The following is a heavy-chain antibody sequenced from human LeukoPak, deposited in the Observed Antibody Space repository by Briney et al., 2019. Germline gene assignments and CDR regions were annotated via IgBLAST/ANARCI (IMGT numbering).Heavy chain of an antibody. CDR1: GGSISSGHSS. V-gene: IGHV4-30-2*01. CDR3: ARGGTAFDI. J-gene: IGHJ3*02. CDR2: IYHSGST. D-gene: IGHD1-26*01. Sequence: PSQTLSLTCAVSGGSISSGHSSWNWFRQPPGKGLEWIGYIYHSGSTYYNPSLKSRVAISVDRSKNQFSLKLRSVTAADTALYYYARGGTAFDIWGQGTMVTVSS.